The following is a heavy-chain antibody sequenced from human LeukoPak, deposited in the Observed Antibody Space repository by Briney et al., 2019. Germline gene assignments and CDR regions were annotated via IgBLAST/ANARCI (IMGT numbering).Heavy chain of an antibody. CDR1: GGSISSSSYY. J-gene: IGHJ4*02. CDR2: IYYSGST. D-gene: IGHD3-16*01. Sequence: SETLSLTCTVSGGSISSSSYYWGWIRQPPGKGLEWIGSIYYSGSTYYNPSLKSRVTISVDTSKNQFSLKLSSVTAADTAVYYCARSGGGKGDNREFDYWGQGTLVTVSS. V-gene: IGHV4-39*01. CDR3: ARSGGGKGDNREFDY.